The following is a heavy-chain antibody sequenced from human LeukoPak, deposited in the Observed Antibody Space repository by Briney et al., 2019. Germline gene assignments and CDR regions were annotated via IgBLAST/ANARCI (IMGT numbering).Heavy chain of an antibody. CDR1: GGSISSYY. CDR3: ARAGVLGHAFDI. Sequence: SETLSLTCTVSGGSISSYYWSWIRQPPGKGLEWIGYIYYSGSTNYNPSLKSRVTISVDTSKNQFSLKLSSVTAADTAVYYCARAGVLGHAFDIWGQGTMVTVSS. D-gene: IGHD2-8*01. CDR2: IYYSGST. V-gene: IGHV4-59*01. J-gene: IGHJ3*02.